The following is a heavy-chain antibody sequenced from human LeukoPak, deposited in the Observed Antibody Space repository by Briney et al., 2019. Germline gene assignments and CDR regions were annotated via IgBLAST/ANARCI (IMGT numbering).Heavy chain of an antibody. CDR2: ISTYNGDT. CDR3: ARDPSNTSGWYIYFDF. J-gene: IGHJ4*02. V-gene: IGHV1-18*01. CDR1: GYSFTHYA. Sequence: ASVKVSCKTSGYSFTHYAISWVRLAPGQGLEWMGWISTYNGDTKYAQKLQGRFTMTSDTSTSTAYMELRSLTSDDTAVYYCARDPSNTSGWYIYFDFWGQGTLVTASS. D-gene: IGHD6-19*01.